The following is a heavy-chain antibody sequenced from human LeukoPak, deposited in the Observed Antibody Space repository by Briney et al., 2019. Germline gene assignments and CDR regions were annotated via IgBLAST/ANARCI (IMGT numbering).Heavy chain of an antibody. CDR3: AKSGSCTNGVCYYYFYMDV. Sequence: GGSLRLSCAASGFTFNSYAMHWVRQAPGKGLEWVANIKQDGSERFYVDSVKGRFTISRDNAKNSLYLQMNSLRAEDTAVYYCAKSGSCTNGVCYYYFYMDVWGKGTTVTVSS. D-gene: IGHD2-8*01. V-gene: IGHV3-7*01. CDR1: GFTFNSYA. CDR2: IKQDGSER. J-gene: IGHJ6*03.